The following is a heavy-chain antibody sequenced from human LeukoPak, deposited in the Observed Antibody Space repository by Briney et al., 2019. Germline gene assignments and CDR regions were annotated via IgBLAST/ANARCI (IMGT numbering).Heavy chain of an antibody. D-gene: IGHD3-10*01. J-gene: IGHJ4*02. Sequence: PGGSLRLSCAASGFTFSSFAMSWVRQAPGKGLEGVSTISDSGGYTYYADSAKGRFTISRDNSKNTLYLHMNSLRAEDTAVYYCAKLGNFASGSYSDWGQGTLVTVSS. V-gene: IGHV3-23*01. CDR2: ISDSGGYT. CDR3: AKLGNFASGSYSD. CDR1: GFTFSSFA.